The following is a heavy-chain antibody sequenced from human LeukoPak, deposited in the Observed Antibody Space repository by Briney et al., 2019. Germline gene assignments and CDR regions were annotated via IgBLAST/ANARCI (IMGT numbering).Heavy chain of an antibody. CDR3: ARDAAASGYSYDY. J-gene: IGHJ4*02. V-gene: IGHV1-8*01. CDR1: GYTFTSYD. CDR2: MNPNSGNT. Sequence: ASVKVSCKASGYTFTSYDINWVRQATGQGLEWMGWMNPNSGNTGYAQKFQGRVTMTRNTSISTAYMELSSLRSEDTAVYYCARDAAASGYSYDYWGQGTLVTVSS. D-gene: IGHD5-18*01.